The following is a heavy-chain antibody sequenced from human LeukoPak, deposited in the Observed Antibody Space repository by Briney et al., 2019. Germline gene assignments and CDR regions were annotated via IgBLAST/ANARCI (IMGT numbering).Heavy chain of an antibody. V-gene: IGHV1-2*02. CDR3: ARSPPPGITMISET. Sequence: ASVKVSRKASGYTFTGYYMHWVRQAPGQGLEWMGWINPNSGGTNYAQKFQGRVTMTRDTSISTAYMELSRLRSDDTAVYYCARSPPPGITMISETWGQGTLVTVSS. CDR2: INPNSGGT. J-gene: IGHJ4*02. CDR1: GYTFTGYY. D-gene: IGHD3-22*01.